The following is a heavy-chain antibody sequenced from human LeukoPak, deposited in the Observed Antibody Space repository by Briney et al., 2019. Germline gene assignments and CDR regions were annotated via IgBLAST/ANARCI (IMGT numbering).Heavy chain of an antibody. CDR1: GFTFSSYE. Sequence: GGSLRLSCAASGFTFSSYEMNWVRQAPGKGLEWVSYISSSGSTIYYADSVKGRFTISRDNAKNSLYLQMNSLRAEDTAVYYCARATNGGYVYNWFDPWGQGTLVTVSS. D-gene: IGHD5-12*01. CDR2: ISSSGSTI. CDR3: ARATNGGYVYNWFDP. V-gene: IGHV3-48*03. J-gene: IGHJ5*02.